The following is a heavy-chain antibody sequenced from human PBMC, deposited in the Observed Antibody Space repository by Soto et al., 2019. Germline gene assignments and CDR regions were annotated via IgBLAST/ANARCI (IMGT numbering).Heavy chain of an antibody. D-gene: IGHD1-20*01. CDR2: LNPNSGNT. J-gene: IGHJ5*02. CDR3: ARDHRYNWNDAGWFDP. V-gene: IGHV1-8*01. Sequence: QVQLVQSGAEVKKPGASVKVSCKASGYMFSTYDINWVRQAPGQGLAWMGWLNPNSGNTGYAQKFQGRVTMTRNTSINTAYMELSSLGSDDTAVYYCARDHRYNWNDAGWFDPWGQGTLVTVSS. CDR1: GYMFSTYD.